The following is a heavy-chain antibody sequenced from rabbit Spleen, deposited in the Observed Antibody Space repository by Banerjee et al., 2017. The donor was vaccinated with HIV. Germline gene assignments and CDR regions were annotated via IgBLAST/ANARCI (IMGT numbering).Heavy chain of an antibody. CDR3: ARDVGSSFSSYGMDL. CDR2: IYTGNVKT. J-gene: IGHJ6*01. CDR1: GIDFSRHYD. V-gene: IGHV1S45*01. D-gene: IGHD8-1*01. Sequence: QEQLEESGGGLVKPGGTLTLTCKASGIDFSRHYDMCWVRQAPGKGLEWIGCIYTGNVKTYYASWAKGRFTISKASSTTVTLQMTSLTVADTATYFCARDVGSSFSSYGMDLWGPGTLVTVS.